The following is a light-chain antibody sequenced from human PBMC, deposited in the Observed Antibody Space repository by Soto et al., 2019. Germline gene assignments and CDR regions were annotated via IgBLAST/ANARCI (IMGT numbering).Light chain of an antibody. V-gene: IGKV1-27*01. CDR1: QGISNF. J-gene: IGKJ1*01. CDR3: QKYNSAPWT. CDR2: AAA. Sequence: DIQMTQSPSSLSASVGDRVTITCRASQGISNFVAWYQQKPGKVPKLLIYAAATLQSGVPSRFSGSGSGTDFTLTITSLQPEDVATYYCQKYNSAPWTFGQGTKVEI.